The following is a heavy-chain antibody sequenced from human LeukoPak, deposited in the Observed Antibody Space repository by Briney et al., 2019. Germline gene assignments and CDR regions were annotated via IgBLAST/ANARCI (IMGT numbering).Heavy chain of an antibody. D-gene: IGHD3-22*01. CDR1: GFTFDDYA. Sequence: GGSLRLSCAASGFTFDDYAMHWVRQAPGKGLEWVSLISGDGGSTYYADSVKGRFTISRDNSKNSLYLQMNSLRTEDTALYYCAKDRWGLPYYHDSSGAPGDWGQGTLVTVSS. J-gene: IGHJ4*02. V-gene: IGHV3-43*02. CDR3: AKDRWGLPYYHDSSGAPGD. CDR2: ISGDGGST.